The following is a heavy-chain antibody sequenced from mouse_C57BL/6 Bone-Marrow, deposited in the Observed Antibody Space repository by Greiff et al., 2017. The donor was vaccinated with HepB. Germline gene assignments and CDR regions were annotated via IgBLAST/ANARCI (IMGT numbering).Heavy chain of an antibody. CDR1: GYSFTGYF. CDR3: ARRGWGHYYAMDY. V-gene: IGHV1-20*01. D-gene: IGHD1-1*02. J-gene: IGHJ4*01. Sequence: EVQGVESGPELVKPGDSVKISCKASGYSFTGYFMNWVMQSHGKSLEWIGRINPYNGDTFYNQKFKGKATLTVDKSSSTAHMELRSLTSEDSAVYYCARRGWGHYYAMDYWGQGTSVTVSS. CDR2: INPYNGDT.